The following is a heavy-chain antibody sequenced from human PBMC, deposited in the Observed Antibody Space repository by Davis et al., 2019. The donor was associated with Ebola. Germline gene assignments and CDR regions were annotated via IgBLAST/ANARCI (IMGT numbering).Heavy chain of an antibody. CDR1: GYPFTTYW. CDR2: IYPGDSDT. J-gene: IGHJ4*02. CDR3: ARRGGWSGAFLDY. Sequence: GESLKISCQGSGYPFTTYWIGWVRQMPGKGLEWMGIIYPGDSDTRYSPSFQGQVTIPADKSISTAYLQWSSLKASDTAMYYCARRGGWSGAFLDYWGQGTLVTVSS. V-gene: IGHV5-51*01. D-gene: IGHD3-3*02.